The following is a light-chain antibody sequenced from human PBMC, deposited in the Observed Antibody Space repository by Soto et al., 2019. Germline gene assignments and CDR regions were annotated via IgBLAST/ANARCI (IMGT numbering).Light chain of an antibody. V-gene: IGKV3-11*01. CDR3: QHHSNWPLT. Sequence: IGLTQSPSTLSLSPGERATLSCRASQSISSYLAWYQQKPGQAPRLLIYAASSRATGIPSRFSGSGSGTEFTPTISSLQPDDLAVYDCQHHSNWPLTFGRGTKVEIK. CDR1: QSISSY. CDR2: AAS. J-gene: IGKJ4*01.